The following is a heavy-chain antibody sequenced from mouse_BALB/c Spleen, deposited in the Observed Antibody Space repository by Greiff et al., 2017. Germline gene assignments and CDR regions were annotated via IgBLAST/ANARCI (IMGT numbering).Heavy chain of an antibody. CDR3: ARFGTGLMDY. Sequence: EVKLQESGPGLVKPSQSLSLTCSVTGYSITSGYYWNWIRQFPGNKLEWMGYISYDGSNNYNPSLKNRISITRDTSKNQFFLKLNSVTTEDTATYYCARFGTGLMDYWGQGTSVTVSS. V-gene: IGHV3-6*02. CDR2: ISYDGSN. J-gene: IGHJ4*01. CDR1: GYSITSGYY. D-gene: IGHD3-1*01.